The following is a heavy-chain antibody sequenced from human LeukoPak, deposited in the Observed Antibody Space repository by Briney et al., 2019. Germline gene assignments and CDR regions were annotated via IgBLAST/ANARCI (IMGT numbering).Heavy chain of an antibody. J-gene: IGHJ3*02. CDR3: ARRRVGLRYFDWPNDASDI. D-gene: IGHD3-9*01. CDR1: GYTFTGYY. V-gene: IGHV1-2*02. Sequence: VASVKVSCKASGYTFTGYYMHWVRQAPGQGLEWMGWINPNSGGTNYAQKFQGRVTMTRDTSISTAYMELSRLRSDDTAVYYCARRRVGLRYFDWPNDASDIWGQGTMVTVSS. CDR2: INPNSGGT.